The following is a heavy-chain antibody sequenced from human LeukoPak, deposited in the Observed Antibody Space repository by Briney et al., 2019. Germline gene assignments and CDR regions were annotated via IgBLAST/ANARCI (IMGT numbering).Heavy chain of an antibody. D-gene: IGHD3-3*01. Sequence: PGGSLRLSWAASGFTFGDYYMSWLRQAQGKGLEWVSYISSSGNSISYADSVKGRFTISRDNAKNSLFLQMNSLRAEDTAVYYCAKGTPRAGSILGDAFDIWGQGTMVTVSS. V-gene: IGHV3-11*04. CDR2: ISSSGNSI. CDR1: GFTFGDYY. CDR3: AKGTPRAGSILGDAFDI. J-gene: IGHJ3*02.